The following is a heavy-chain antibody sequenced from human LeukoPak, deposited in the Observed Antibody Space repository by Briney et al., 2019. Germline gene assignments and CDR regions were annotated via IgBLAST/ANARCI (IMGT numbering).Heavy chain of an antibody. J-gene: IGHJ4*02. V-gene: IGHV3-49*04. D-gene: IGHD2-2*01. CDR3: TRAPHPRCSSSGCYLDY. Sequence: GGSLRLSCATSGFTFSSYWINWVRQAPGKGLEWVGFIQAKAYGGATKYAASANGRFSISRDDSQSIANLQMNDLKTEDTAVYYCTRAPHPRCSSSGCYLDYWGQGILVTVSS. CDR1: GFTFSSYW. CDR2: IQAKAYGGAT.